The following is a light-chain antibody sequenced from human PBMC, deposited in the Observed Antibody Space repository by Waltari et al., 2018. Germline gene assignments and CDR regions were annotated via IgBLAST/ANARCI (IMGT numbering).Light chain of an antibody. CDR1: QSIYSW. CDR2: GAS. J-gene: IGKJ4*01. CDR3: QQYNSYSPVT. V-gene: IGKV1-5*03. Sequence: DIQLTQSPSTLSASVGDRVTITCRASQSIYSWLAWYQQKPEKAPKLLIYGASSLESGVPSRFSGSGSGTEFTLTISSLQPDDLATYYCQQYNSYSPVTFGGGTKVEIK.